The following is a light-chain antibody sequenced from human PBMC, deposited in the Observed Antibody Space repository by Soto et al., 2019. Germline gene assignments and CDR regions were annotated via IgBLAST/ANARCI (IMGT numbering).Light chain of an antibody. J-gene: IGKJ4*01. CDR1: QSINNY. CDR2: GAS. V-gene: IGKV1-39*01. Sequence: IQLAQSPSSLSASVGDRVTITCRARQSINNYLNWYQQKPGKDPKLLVYGASTLQDGVQSRFSGSGSGTDCTLTISRLHPEDFAVYDWQQSYSSWLTFGGGTKVDI. CDR3: QQSYSSWLT.